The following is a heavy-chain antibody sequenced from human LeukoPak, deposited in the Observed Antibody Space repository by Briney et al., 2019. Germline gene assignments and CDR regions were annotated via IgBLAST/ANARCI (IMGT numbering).Heavy chain of an antibody. Sequence: SETLSLTCTVSGGSISSYYWSWIRQPPGKGLEWFGYIYYSGSTNYNPSLKSRVTISVDTTKNQFSLKLSSVTAADTAVYYCARLGDYVFDYWGQRTLVTVSS. J-gene: IGHJ4*02. D-gene: IGHD4-17*01. CDR3: ARLGDYVFDY. V-gene: IGHV4-59*01. CDR1: GGSISSYY. CDR2: IYYSGST.